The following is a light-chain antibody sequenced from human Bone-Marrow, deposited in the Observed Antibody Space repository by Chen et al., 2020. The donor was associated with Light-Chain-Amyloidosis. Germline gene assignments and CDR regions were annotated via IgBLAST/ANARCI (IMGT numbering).Light chain of an antibody. CDR1: DLPTKY. CDR3: QSADSSGTYEVI. V-gene: IGLV3-25*03. Sequence: SSALTQPPSVSVSPGHTARRPSSGDDLPTKYAYWYQQKPGQAPVLVIHRDTERPSGISERFSGSSSGTTATLTISGVQAEDEADYHCQSADSSGTYEVIFGGGTKLTVL. CDR2: RDT. J-gene: IGLJ2*01.